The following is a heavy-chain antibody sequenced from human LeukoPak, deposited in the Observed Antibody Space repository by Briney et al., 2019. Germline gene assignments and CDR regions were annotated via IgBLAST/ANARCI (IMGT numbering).Heavy chain of an antibody. CDR2: ISNSGSNT. J-gene: IGHJ4*02. Sequence: GGSLRLSCAASGFPFSSYEMDWVRQAPGKGLEWIAYISNSGSNTYYADSVKGRFTISRDNAKNSLYLQMNSLRAEDTAVYYCARASTYYYDSSVGYWGQGTLVTVSS. CDR3: ARASTYYYDSSVGY. D-gene: IGHD3-22*01. CDR1: GFPFSSYE. V-gene: IGHV3-48*03.